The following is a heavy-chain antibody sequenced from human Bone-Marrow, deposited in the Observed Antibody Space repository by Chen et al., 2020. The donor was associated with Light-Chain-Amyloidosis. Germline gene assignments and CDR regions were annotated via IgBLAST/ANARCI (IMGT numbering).Heavy chain of an antibody. CDR2: IHHDGRS. CDR1: GSSISSDYF. D-gene: IGHD3-3*01. CDR3: ARDTHYDFQNGPLSWFDP. Sequence: QVQLQESGPALVKPSETLSLTCAVSGSSISSDYFWAWIRQSPGKGLEWIGNIHHDGRSYYSPSLNSRVIMSVDTAKNQFSLKLTSVTAADTAIYFCARDTHYDFQNGPLSWFDPWGRGALVTVSS. J-gene: IGHJ5*02. V-gene: IGHV4-38-2*02.